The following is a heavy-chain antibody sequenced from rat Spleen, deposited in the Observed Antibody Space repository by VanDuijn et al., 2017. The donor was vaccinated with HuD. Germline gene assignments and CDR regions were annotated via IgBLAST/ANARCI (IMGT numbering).Heavy chain of an antibody. CDR1: GFTFSNYD. D-gene: IGHD1-4*01. J-gene: IGHJ2*01. V-gene: IGHV5-7*01. CDR3: ARHELPGYNPFAY. Sequence: EVQLVESGGGLVQPGRSLKLSCAASGFTFSNYDMAWVRQAPTKGLEWVATISYDGSSTYYRDSVKGRFTISRDNAKSTLYLQMDSLRSEDTATYYCARHELPGYNPFAYWGQGVMVTVSS. CDR2: ISYDGSST.